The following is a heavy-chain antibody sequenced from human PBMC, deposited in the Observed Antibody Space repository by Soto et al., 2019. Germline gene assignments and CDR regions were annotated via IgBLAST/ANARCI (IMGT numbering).Heavy chain of an antibody. CDR2: ISAYNGNT. Sequence: GSSVKVSCKASGYTFTSYGISWVRQAPGQGLEWMGWISAYNGNTNYAQKLQGRVTMTTDTSTSTAYMELRSLRSDDTAVYYCARDRDGRFDWLFFRNYFDYWGQGPLVTVSS. J-gene: IGHJ4*02. CDR3: ARDRDGRFDWLFFRNYFDY. V-gene: IGHV1-18*01. CDR1: GYTFTSYG. D-gene: IGHD3-9*01.